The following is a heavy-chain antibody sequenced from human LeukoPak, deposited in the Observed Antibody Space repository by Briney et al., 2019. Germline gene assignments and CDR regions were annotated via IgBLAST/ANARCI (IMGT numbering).Heavy chain of an antibody. J-gene: IGHJ3*02. D-gene: IGHD3-9*01. V-gene: IGHV5-51*01. CDR2: IYPGDSDT. CDR1: GSIFTSYW. Sequence: GASLKISCKGSGSIFTSYWIGWGRQLPGKGLEWMGIIYPGDSDTRYSPSFQGQVTISAEKSISTAYLQWSSLKASDTAMYYCARQTYVLRYFDWLSSNAFDIWGQGTMVTVSS. CDR3: ARQTYVLRYFDWLSSNAFDI.